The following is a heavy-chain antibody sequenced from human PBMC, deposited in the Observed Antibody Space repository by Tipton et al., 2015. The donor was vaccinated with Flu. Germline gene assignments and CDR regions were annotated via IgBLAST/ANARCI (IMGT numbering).Heavy chain of an antibody. CDR1: GEALGSSYY. D-gene: IGHD5-12*01. Sequence: GEALGSSYYWAWIRQPPGRGLEWIGNIHTSAGTYYNPSLKSRVTISVDRSKNQFSLKVTSLTAADTAVYYCARGSGYANAYLDSWGRGTLVTVSS. V-gene: IGHV4-38-2*02. CDR2: IHTSAGT. J-gene: IGHJ4*02. CDR3: ARGSGYANAYLDS.